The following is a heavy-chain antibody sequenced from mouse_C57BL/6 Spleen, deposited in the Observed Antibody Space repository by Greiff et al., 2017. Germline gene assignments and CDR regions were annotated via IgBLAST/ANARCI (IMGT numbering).Heavy chain of an antibody. CDR2: IYPGNGST. CDR3: AIIYYDYDGAVDY. V-gene: IGHV1-55*01. D-gene: IGHD2-4*01. Sequence: QVQLQQSGPELVKPGASVKMSCKASGYTFTSSWITWVKQRPGQGLEWIGHIYPGNGSTNYNEKFKSKATLTADTSSSTAYMQLSSLTSEDSAVYYCAIIYYDYDGAVDYWGQGTLVTVSA. J-gene: IGHJ4*01. CDR1: GYTFTSSW.